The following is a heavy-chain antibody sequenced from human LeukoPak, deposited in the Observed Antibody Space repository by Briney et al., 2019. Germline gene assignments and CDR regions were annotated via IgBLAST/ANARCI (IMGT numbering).Heavy chain of an antibody. CDR3: ARTSLKGGYYYDRAFDI. J-gene: IGHJ3*02. V-gene: IGHV3-66*02. D-gene: IGHD3-22*01. Sequence: PGGSLRLSCAASGFTVSSNYMSWVRQAPGKGLEWVSVIYSGGSTYYADSVKGRFTISRDNSKNTLYLQMNSLRAGDTAVYYCARTSLKGGYYYDRAFDIWGQGTMVTVSS. CDR1: GFTVSSNY. CDR2: IYSGGST.